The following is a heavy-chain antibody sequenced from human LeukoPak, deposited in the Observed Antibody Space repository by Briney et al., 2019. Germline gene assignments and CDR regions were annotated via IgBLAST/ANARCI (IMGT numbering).Heavy chain of an antibody. CDR3: ARAVTSTEGY. CDR1: GFTFSTYW. V-gene: IGHV3-7*03. CDR2: LNQDGSEK. Sequence: GGSLRLSCAASGFTFSTYWMTWVRQAPGKGLEWVASLNQDGSEKYYVDSVKGRFTICRDNAQKSLYLEMKSLSAKDTAVYYCARAVTSTEGYWGQGTLVTVSS. J-gene: IGHJ4*02.